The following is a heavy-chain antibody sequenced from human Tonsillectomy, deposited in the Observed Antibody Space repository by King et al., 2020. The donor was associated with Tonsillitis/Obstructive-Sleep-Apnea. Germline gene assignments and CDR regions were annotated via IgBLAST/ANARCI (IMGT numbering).Heavy chain of an antibody. J-gene: IGHJ4*02. CDR3: AVYGEGGYCSSTSCYIDY. CDR1: GFTFSTYT. V-gene: IGHV3-21*01. D-gene: IGHD2-2*02. Sequence: VQLVESGGGLVKPGGSLRLSCAASGFTFSTYTMNWVRQAPGKGLEWVSSISGSSSYIYYADSVKGRFTISRDNAKNSLYLQMNSLRAEDTAVYYCAVYGEGGYCSSTSCYIDYWGQGTLVPVSS. CDR2: ISGSSSYI.